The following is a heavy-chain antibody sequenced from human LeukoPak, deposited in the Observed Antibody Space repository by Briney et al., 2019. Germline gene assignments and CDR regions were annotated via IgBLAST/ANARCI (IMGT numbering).Heavy chain of an antibody. D-gene: IGHD6-19*01. Sequence: GGSLRLSCTASGYKFSRYAMHWVRQAPGKGLEWVAFIRSDGSNKQSADSVKGRFTVSRDNSKNTFYLQMSSLRAEDTAVYFCIRDPGWLDFDYWGQGTPVTVSS. V-gene: IGHV3-30*02. CDR2: IRSDGSNK. CDR1: GYKFSRYA. J-gene: IGHJ4*02. CDR3: IRDPGWLDFDY.